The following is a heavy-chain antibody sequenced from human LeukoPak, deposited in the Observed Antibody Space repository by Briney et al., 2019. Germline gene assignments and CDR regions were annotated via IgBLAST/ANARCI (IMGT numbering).Heavy chain of an antibody. Sequence: ASVKVSFKASGYTFTIYGISWVRQAPGQGLEWMGWISAYNGNTNYAQKLQGRVTMTTDTSTSTAYMELRSLRSDDTAVYYCARDLVGATPPDYWGQGTLVTVSS. CDR2: ISAYNGNT. CDR3: ARDLVGATPPDY. CDR1: GYTFTIYG. D-gene: IGHD1-26*01. J-gene: IGHJ4*02. V-gene: IGHV1-18*01.